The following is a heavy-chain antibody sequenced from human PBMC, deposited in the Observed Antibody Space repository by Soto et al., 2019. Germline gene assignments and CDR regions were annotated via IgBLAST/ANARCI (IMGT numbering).Heavy chain of an antibody. V-gene: IGHV3-30*18. J-gene: IGHJ6*04. CDR2: ISYDGSNK. D-gene: IGHD5-12*01. CDR3: AKDHDHGWIYMAV. Sequence: PGGSLRLSCAASGFTFSSYGMHWVRQAPGKGLEWVAVISYDGSNKYYADSVKGRFTISRDNSKKTLYLQMNSLRGEDTAVYYCAKDHDHGWIYMAVWGKGTTVTVSS. CDR1: GFTFSSYG.